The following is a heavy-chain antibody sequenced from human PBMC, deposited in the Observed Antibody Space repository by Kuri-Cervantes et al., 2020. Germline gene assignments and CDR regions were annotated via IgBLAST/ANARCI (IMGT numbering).Heavy chain of an antibody. D-gene: IGHD3-10*01. CDR2: ISAYNGNT. CDR3: ARDIPSNYGQTHFDY. V-gene: IGHV1-18*01. J-gene: IGHJ4*02. CDR1: GYTFTSYG. Sequence: ASVKVSCKASGYTFTSYGISWVRQAPGQGLEWMGWISAYNGNTNYAQKLQGRVTMTTDTSASTAYMELRSLRSDDTAVYYCARDIPSNYGQTHFDYWGQGTLVTVSS.